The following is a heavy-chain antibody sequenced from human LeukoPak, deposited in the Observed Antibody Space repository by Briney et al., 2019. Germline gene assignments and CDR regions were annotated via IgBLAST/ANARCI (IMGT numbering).Heavy chain of an antibody. CDR3: ARDAKELPYYMDV. V-gene: IGHV3-11*04. CDR2: ISSSGSTI. D-gene: IGHD1-7*01. Sequence: PGGSLRLSRAASGFTFSDYYMSWIRQAPGRGLEWVSYISSSGSTIYYADSVKGRFTISRDNAKNSLYLQMNSLRAEDTAVYYCARDAKELPYYMDVWGKGTTVTVSS. CDR1: GFTFSDYY. J-gene: IGHJ6*03.